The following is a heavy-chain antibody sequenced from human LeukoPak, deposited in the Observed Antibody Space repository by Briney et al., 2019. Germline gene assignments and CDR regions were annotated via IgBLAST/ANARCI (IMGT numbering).Heavy chain of an antibody. Sequence: SETLSLTCTVSGASITTFYWSWIRQPPGKGLEWIGYVYYSGSTNYNPSLKSRVTISVDTSKNQFSLKLSSVTAADTAVYYCARGPGGLLWFGELLEEPFDYWGQGTLVTVSS. CDR2: VYYSGST. CDR3: ARGPGGLLWFGELLEEPFDY. D-gene: IGHD3-10*01. V-gene: IGHV4-59*12. CDR1: GASITTFY. J-gene: IGHJ4*02.